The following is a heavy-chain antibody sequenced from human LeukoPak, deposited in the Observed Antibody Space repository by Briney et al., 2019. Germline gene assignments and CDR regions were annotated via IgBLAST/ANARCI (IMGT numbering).Heavy chain of an antibody. CDR3: ARTETWNGAFDI. D-gene: IGHD1-1*01. V-gene: IGHV4-59*08. Sequence: NPSETLSLTCTVSGGSISSYYWSWIRQPPGKGLEWIGYIYYSGSTNYNPSLKSRVTISVDTSKNQFSLKLSSVTAADTAVYYCARTETWNGAFDIWGQGTMVTVSS. CDR2: IYYSGST. CDR1: GGSISSYY. J-gene: IGHJ3*02.